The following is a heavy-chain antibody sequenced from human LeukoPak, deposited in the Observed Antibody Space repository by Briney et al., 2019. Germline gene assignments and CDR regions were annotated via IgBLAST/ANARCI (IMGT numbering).Heavy chain of an antibody. J-gene: IGHJ4*02. D-gene: IGHD7-27*01. CDR2: IWYDGSNK. CDR3: ARDKRRLGNLPDY. CDR1: GFTFSSYG. V-gene: IGHV3-33*01. Sequence: PGGSLRLSCAASGFTFSSYGMHWVRQAPGKGLEWVAVIWYDGSNKYYADSVKGRFTISRDNSKNTLYLQMNSLRAEDTAVYYCARDKRRLGNLPDYWGQGTLVTVPS.